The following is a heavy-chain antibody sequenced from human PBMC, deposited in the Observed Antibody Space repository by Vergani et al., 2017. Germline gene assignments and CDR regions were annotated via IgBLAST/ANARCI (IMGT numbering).Heavy chain of an antibody. Sequence: QVQLQESGPGLVKPSETLSLICDVFDFISNGHYWGWIRQPPGKGLEWISSVSHSGDTYFNPSLKGRVSISMDTSKNYFFLTLSSVTAADTAVYYCARAYEGFDYWGQGTLVTVSS. V-gene: IGHV4-38-2*01. CDR3: ARAYEGFDY. J-gene: IGHJ4*02. CDR2: VSHSGDT. D-gene: IGHD3-22*01. CDR1: DFISNGHY.